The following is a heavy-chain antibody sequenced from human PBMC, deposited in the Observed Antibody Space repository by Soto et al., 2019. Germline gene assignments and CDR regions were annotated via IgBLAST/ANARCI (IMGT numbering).Heavy chain of an antibody. CDR1: GGPINYDFW. CDR2: IYLSGST. V-gene: IGHV4-4*02. J-gene: IGHJ4*02. Sequence: SETLSLTCAVSGGPINYDFWWTWVRQPPGKGLEWIGEIYLSGSTRYNPSLESRATISVDKSKNQFFLKSKSVTAADTAVYYCARVDAGDSLDYWGQGXLVTVSS. D-gene: IGHD4-17*01. CDR3: ARVDAGDSLDY.